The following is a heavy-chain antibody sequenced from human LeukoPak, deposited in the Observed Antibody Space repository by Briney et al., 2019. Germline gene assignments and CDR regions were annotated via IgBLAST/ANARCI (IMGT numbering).Heavy chain of an antibody. Sequence: SETPSLTCSVSDDSITMYYWTWIRQPPGKGLEWIGYVDHTGSTNFNPSLNGRVSISRDTTKNLFSLRLRSVTAADTAVYFCARGRVSSSTWYSTYYYYFYMDVWGKGTTVTVSS. J-gene: IGHJ6*03. V-gene: IGHV4-59*01. CDR1: DDSITMYY. CDR2: VDHTGST. CDR3: ARGRVSSSTWYSTYYYYFYMDV. D-gene: IGHD1-1*01.